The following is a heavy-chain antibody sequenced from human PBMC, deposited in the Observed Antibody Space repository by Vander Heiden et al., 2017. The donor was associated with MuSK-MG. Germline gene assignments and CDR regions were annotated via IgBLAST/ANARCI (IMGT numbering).Heavy chain of an antibody. V-gene: IGHV1-58*01. CDR2: IVVGSGNT. Sequence: QMQLVKSGPEVKKPGTAVKLSCTASVFIFTSSAVQWVRQARRLRIEGIEGIVVGSGNTNYEQKFQEKVTMTRDMSTSTAYMELSSLRSEDTAVYYCAATQIITRSKESRDYYYYYMDVWAKGPRSPSP. D-gene: IGHD1-1*01. J-gene: IGHJ6*03. CDR3: AATQIITRSKESRDYYYYYMDV. CDR1: VFIFTSSA.